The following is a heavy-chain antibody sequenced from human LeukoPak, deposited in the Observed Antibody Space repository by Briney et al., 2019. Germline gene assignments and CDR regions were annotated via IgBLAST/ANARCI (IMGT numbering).Heavy chain of an antibody. D-gene: IGHD4-17*01. J-gene: IGHJ5*02. V-gene: IGHV4-34*01. CDR3: ARVDYGDYAFDP. Sequence: SETLSLTCAVYGGSFSGYYWSWIRQPPGKGLEWIGESNHSGSTNYNPSLKSRVTISVDTSKNQFSLKLSSVTAADTAVYYCARVDYGDYAFDPWGQGTLVTVSS. CDR1: GGSFSGYY. CDR2: SNHSGST.